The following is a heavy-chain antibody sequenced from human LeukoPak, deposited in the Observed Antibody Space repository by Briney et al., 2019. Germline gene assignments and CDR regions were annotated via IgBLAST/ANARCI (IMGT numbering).Heavy chain of an antibody. CDR2: INPNSGGT. D-gene: IGHD7-27*01. J-gene: IGHJ4*02. Sequence: ASVKVSCKASGYTVSDYFIHWVRQAPGQGLEWMGRINPNSGGTEYAQDFQGRVTMTRDTSISASYMELNRLTPDDTAIYYCARDLSSTSNWELDYWGQGTLVTVSS. CDR3: ARDLSSTSNWELDY. V-gene: IGHV1-2*06. CDR1: GYTVSDYF.